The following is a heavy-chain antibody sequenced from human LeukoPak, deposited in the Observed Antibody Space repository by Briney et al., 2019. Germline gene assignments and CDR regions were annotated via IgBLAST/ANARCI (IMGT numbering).Heavy chain of an antibody. CDR2: ISSSDGST. CDR1: GFTFSNYA. J-gene: IGHJ4*02. V-gene: IGHV3-23*01. D-gene: IGHD3-10*01. CDR3: ANVHYYGSGSG. Sequence: GGSLRLSCAASGFTFSNYAMSWVRQAPGKGLEWVSTISSSDGSTYYADSVKGRFTISRDNSKNTLFLQMNSLRAEDTAVYYCANVHYYGSGSGWGQGTLVTVFS.